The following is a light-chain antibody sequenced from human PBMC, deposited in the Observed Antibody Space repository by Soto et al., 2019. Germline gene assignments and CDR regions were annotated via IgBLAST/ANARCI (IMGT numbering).Light chain of an antibody. Sequence: QSVLTQPASVSGSPGQSITISCTGTSSDVGSYNLVSWYQQHPGKAPKLMIYEVTKRPSGVSNRFSGSKSGNTASLTISGLRGGAEDVYYCCSYAGSSTRVFGGGTKLPVL. CDR3: CSYAGSSTRV. J-gene: IGLJ3*02. V-gene: IGLV2-23*02. CDR2: EVT. CDR1: SSDVGSYNL.